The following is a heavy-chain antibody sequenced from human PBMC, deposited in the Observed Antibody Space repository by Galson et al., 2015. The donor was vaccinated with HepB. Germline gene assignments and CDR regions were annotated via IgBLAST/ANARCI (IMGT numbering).Heavy chain of an antibody. Sequence: SVKVSCKASGGTFSSYTISWVRQAPGQGLEWMGRIIPILGIANYAQKFQGRVTITADKSTSTAYMELSSLRSEDTAVYYCARDGPIGCGGDCYSGFGANYYYYGMDVWGQGTTVTVSS. D-gene: IGHD2-21*02. CDR2: IIPILGIA. V-gene: IGHV1-69*04. CDR1: GGTFSSYT. J-gene: IGHJ6*02. CDR3: ARDGPIGCGGDCYSGFGANYYYYGMDV.